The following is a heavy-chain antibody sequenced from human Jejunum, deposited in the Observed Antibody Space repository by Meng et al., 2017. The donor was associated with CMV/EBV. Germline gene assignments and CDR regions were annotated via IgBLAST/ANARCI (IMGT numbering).Heavy chain of an antibody. Sequence: AASVFTFSRSWMHWVRQAPGKGLVWVSHINSEGTTTRYADSVKGRFTVSRDNTKNTVYLQMNSLRAEDTAVYYCSPLWSTPTSDCWGQGTLVTVSS. CDR3: SPLWSTPTSDC. CDR1: VFTFSRSW. D-gene: IGHD3-16*01. J-gene: IGHJ4*02. CDR2: INSEGTTT. V-gene: IGHV3-74*01.